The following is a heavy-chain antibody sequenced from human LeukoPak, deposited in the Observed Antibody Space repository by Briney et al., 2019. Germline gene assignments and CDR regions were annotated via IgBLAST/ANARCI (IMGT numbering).Heavy chain of an antibody. J-gene: IGHJ4*02. CDR2: IWYDGSNK. CDR3: AKVHNSGSFPELDY. D-gene: IGHD1-26*01. Sequence: PGGSLRLSCAASGFTFSSYGMHWVRQAPGKGLEWGAVIWYDGSNKYYADSVKGRFTIPRDNSKNTLYLQMNSLRAEDTAVYYCAKVHNSGSFPELDYWGQGTLVTVSS. CDR1: GFTFSSYG. V-gene: IGHV3-33*06.